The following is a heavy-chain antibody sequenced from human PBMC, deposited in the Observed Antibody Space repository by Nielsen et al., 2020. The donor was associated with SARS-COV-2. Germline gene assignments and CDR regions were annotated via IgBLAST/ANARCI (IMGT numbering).Heavy chain of an antibody. CDR2: ISWNSGSI. D-gene: IGHD1-26*01. Sequence: SLKISCAASGFTFDDYAMHWVRQAPGKGLEWVSGISWNSGSIGYADSVKGRFTISRDNAKNSLYLQMNSLRAEDTALYYCACVGAVAFDIWGQGTMVTVSS. CDR3: ACVGAVAFDI. J-gene: IGHJ3*02. CDR1: GFTFDDYA. V-gene: IGHV3-9*01.